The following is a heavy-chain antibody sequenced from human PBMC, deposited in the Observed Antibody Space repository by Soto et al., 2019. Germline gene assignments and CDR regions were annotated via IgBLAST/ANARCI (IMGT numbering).Heavy chain of an antibody. CDR1: GYSFNIYW. D-gene: IGHD6-19*01. CDR3: ARPRAVAGPRGYYCLLGV. Sequence: PGESLKISCKASGYSFNIYWIGWVRQMPGKGLEWMGRIDPRDSHTYYSPSFQGHVTISADKAISTAHLQWSSLEASDTAMYYCARPRAVAGPRGYYCLLGVWGQGTTVTVSS. CDR2: IDPRDSHT. V-gene: IGHV5-10-1*01. J-gene: IGHJ6*02.